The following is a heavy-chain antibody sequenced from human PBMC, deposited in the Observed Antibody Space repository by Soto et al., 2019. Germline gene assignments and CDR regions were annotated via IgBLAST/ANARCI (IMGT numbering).Heavy chain of an antibody. J-gene: IGHJ6*02. V-gene: IGHV1-2*02. Sequence: QVQLVQSGAEVKKPGASVKVSCKASGYTFTGYYMHLVRQAPGQGLEWMGWINPNSGGKNYAQKFQCRVTMTRDTSISTVYMELSRLRSGDTAVYYWSSFWGLPPYGMHVWGQGTTVTVSS. CDR2: INPNSGGK. CDR1: GYTFTGYY. D-gene: IGHD3-16*01. CDR3: SSFWGLPPYGMHV.